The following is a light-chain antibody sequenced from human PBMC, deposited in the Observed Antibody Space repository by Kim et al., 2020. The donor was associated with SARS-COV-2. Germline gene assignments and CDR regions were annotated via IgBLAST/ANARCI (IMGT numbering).Light chain of an antibody. J-gene: IGLJ3*02. CDR1: SSNIGSNT. V-gene: IGLV1-44*01. CDR2: TNN. CDR3: AAWDDSLNVV. Sequence: QAVVTQPPSASGTPGQRVTISCSGSSSNIGSNTVSWYQQLPGTAPKLLIYTNNQRPSGVPDRFSGSKSGTSASLAISGLQSEDEADYYCAAWDDSLNVVFGGGTQLTVL.